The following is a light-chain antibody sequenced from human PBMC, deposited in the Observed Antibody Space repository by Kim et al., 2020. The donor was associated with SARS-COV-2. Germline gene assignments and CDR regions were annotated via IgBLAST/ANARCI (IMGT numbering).Light chain of an antibody. CDR3: QSYDSSLV. J-gene: IGLJ2*01. V-gene: IGLV1-40*01. Sequence: APGQRVTISCTGSSSKIGAEYDVQWYQQLPGSAPKHLIYGNNNRPSGVPDRFSGSKSGTSASLAITGLQAEDEADYYCQSYDSSLVFGGGTQLTVL. CDR2: GNN. CDR1: SSKIGAEYD.